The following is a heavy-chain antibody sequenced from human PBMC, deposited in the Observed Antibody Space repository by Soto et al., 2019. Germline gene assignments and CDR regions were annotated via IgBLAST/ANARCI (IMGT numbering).Heavy chain of an antibody. D-gene: IGHD2-21*01. CDR1: GFTFSSYW. CDR3: ASRGLPYGMDV. CDR2: INSDGSST. Sequence: EVQLVESGGGLVQPGGSLRLSCAASGFTFSSYWMHWVRQVPGKGLVWVSRINSDGSSTSYADSVKGRFTISRDNAKNTLYLQMNSLRAEDTAVYYCASRGLPYGMDVWGQGTTVTVSS. V-gene: IGHV3-74*01. J-gene: IGHJ6*02.